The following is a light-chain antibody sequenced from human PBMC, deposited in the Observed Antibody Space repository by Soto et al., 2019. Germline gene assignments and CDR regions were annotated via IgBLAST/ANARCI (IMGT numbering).Light chain of an antibody. CDR1: QSVLYSSNNKNY. J-gene: IGKJ1*01. CDR2: WAS. CDR3: QQYYSTPT. Sequence: DIMMTQPPDSLAVSLGERATINCKSSQSVLYSSNNKNYLAWYQQKPGQPPKLLIYWASTRESGVPDRFSGSGSGTDFTLTISSLQAEDVAVYYCQQYYSTPTFGQGTKVDI. V-gene: IGKV4-1*01.